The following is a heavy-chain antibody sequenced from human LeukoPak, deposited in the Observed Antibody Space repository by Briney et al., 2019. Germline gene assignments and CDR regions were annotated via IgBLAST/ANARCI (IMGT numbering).Heavy chain of an antibody. D-gene: IGHD5-18*01. CDR1: GFTFSSYG. CDR3: AKDPRDHSYGVSWRYFDY. CDR2: ISYDGSNK. V-gene: IGHV3-30*18. J-gene: IGHJ4*02. Sequence: GGSLRLSCAASGFTFSSYGMHWVRQAPGKGLEWVAVISYDGSNKYYADSVKSRFTISRDNSKNTLYLQMNNLRTEDTAMYYCAKDPRDHSYGVSWRYFDYWGQGTLVTVSS.